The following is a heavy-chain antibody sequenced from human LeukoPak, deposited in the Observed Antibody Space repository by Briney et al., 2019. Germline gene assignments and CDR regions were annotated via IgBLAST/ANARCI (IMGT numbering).Heavy chain of an antibody. CDR2: MSHDAKST. D-gene: IGHD3-22*01. Sequence: GALRLSCAASGFTFSSYGMHWVRQVPGKGLEWVTVMSHDAKSTYHVDSVKGRFTISRDNYKNTLYLQMNSLRAEDTAVYYCAKDGGDYYDTAGNHLMRSYMDVWGKGTTVTVSS. CDR1: GFTFSSYG. J-gene: IGHJ6*04. CDR3: AKDGGDYYDTAGNHLMRSYMDV. V-gene: IGHV3-30*02.